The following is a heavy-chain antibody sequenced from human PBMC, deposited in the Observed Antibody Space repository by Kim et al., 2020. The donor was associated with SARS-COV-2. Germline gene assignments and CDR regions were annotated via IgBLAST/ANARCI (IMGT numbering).Heavy chain of an antibody. J-gene: IGHJ4*02. V-gene: IGHV5-51*01. CDR3: ARPSARLGYFDY. Sequence: RYSPSFQGQVTISADKSISTAYLQWSSLKASDTAMYYCARPSARLGYFDYWGQGTLVTVSS. D-gene: IGHD6-19*01.